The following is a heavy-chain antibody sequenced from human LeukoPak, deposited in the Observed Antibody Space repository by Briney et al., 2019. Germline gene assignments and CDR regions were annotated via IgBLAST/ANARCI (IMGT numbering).Heavy chain of an antibody. D-gene: IGHD3-3*01. CDR2: IKSKTDGGTI. J-gene: IGHJ4*02. Sequence: GGSLRLSCAASGFTFSNAYMSWVRQAPGKGLEWVGRIKSKTDGGTIDYAAPVKGRFTISRDDSKNTLYLQMNSLKTEDTAMYYCTTVPRITIFGVLDFWGQGTLVTVSS. CDR3: TTVPRITIFGVLDF. V-gene: IGHV3-15*01. CDR1: GFTFSNAY.